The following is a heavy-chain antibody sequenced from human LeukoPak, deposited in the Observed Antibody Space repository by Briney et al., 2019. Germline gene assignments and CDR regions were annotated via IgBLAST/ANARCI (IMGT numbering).Heavy chain of an antibody. V-gene: IGHV4-59*08. Sequence: SETLSLTCTVSGGSISSYYWSWIRQPPGKGLEWIGHIYSSGSTTDNPSLKSRVTISVDTSKNQFSLKLSSVTAADTAVYYCARHGGSYYDILTGYYELYYFDYWGQGTLVTVSS. CDR1: GGSISSYY. D-gene: IGHD3-9*01. CDR2: IYSSGST. J-gene: IGHJ4*02. CDR3: ARHGGSYYDILTGYYELYYFDY.